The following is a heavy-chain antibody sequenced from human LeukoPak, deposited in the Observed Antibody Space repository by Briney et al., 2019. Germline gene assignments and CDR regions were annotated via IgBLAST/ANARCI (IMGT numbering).Heavy chain of an antibody. CDR3: ARGSKIVVVVAATGYYYGMDV. CDR1: GFTFSSYA. D-gene: IGHD2-15*01. V-gene: IGHV3-30-3*01. J-gene: IGHJ6*02. Sequence: PGGSLRLSCATSGFTFSSYAMHWVRQAPGKGLEWVAVISYDGSIKYYADSVKGRFTISRDSSKNTLFLQMNSLRAEDTAVYYCARGSKIVVVVAATGYYYGMDVWGQGTTVSVSS. CDR2: ISYDGSIK.